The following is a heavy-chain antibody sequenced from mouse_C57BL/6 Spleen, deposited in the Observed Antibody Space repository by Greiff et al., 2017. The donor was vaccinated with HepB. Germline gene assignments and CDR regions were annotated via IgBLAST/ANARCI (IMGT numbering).Heavy chain of an antibody. V-gene: IGHV1-69*01. Sequence: LQESGAELVMPGASVKLSCKASGYTLTSYWMHWVKQRPGQGLEWIGEIDPSDSYTNYNQKFKGKSTLTVDKSSSTAYMQLSSLTSEDSAVYYCARNYYGSSPYYAMDYWGQGTSVTVSS. D-gene: IGHD1-1*01. J-gene: IGHJ4*01. CDR2: IDPSDSYT. CDR1: GYTLTSYW. CDR3: ARNYYGSSPYYAMDY.